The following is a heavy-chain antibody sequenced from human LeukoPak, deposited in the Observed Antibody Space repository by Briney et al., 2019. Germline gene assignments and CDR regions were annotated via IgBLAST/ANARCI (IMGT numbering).Heavy chain of an antibody. CDR2: ISTSGGDT. CDR1: GFTFTDSA. D-gene: IGHD1-26*01. V-gene: IGHV3-23*01. CDR3: AKGGSYAPLDY. J-gene: IGHJ4*02. Sequence: GGSLRLSCAASGFTFTDSAMTWVRHSPGKGLEWVSAISTSGGDTIYTDSVKDRFTISRDNSKNTLYLQMNSLRAEDTAIYYCAKGGSYAPLDYWGQGTLVTVSS.